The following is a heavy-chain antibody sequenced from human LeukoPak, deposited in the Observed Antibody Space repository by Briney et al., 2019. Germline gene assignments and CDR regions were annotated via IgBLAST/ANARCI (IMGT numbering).Heavy chain of an antibody. J-gene: IGHJ4*02. V-gene: IGHV4-59*01. CDR3: ARGLRLSAAGTNFDS. Sequence: SETLSLTCTVSGGSISRYYWSWIRQPPVRGLEWIGYIDYSGSSNPNPSLKSRVTISLDTSNNQFSLKLSSVTAADTAVYYCARGLRLSAAGTNFDSWGQGTLVTVSS. D-gene: IGHD6-13*01. CDR2: IDYSGSS. CDR1: GGSISRYY.